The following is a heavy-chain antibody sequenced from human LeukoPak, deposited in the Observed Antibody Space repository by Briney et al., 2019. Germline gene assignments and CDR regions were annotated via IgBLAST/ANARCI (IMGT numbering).Heavy chain of an antibody. CDR2: ISYDGSNK. J-gene: IGHJ4*02. CDR1: GFTFSSYA. V-gene: IGHV3-30-3*01. CDR3: AREMIRMTTAIDY. D-gene: IGHD4-17*01. Sequence: GGSLRLSCAASGFTFSSYAMHWVRQAPGKGLERVAVISYDGSNKYYADSVKGRFTISRDNSKNTLYLQMNSLRAEDTAVYYCAREMIRMTTAIDYWGQGTLVTVSS.